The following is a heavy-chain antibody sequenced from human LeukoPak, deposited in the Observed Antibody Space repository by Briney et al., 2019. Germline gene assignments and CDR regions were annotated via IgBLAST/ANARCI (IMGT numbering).Heavy chain of an antibody. J-gene: IGHJ3*02. Sequence: GGSLTLSCAASTFTFSNYAMSWVRQPPGKGLEWVSDISGSGGSTHYADSVKGRLTISRDNSKNTLYLQMNSLRAEDTAVYYCAKASELARGDDAFDIWGQGTMVTVSS. D-gene: IGHD1-26*01. CDR2: ISGSGGST. V-gene: IGHV3-23*01. CDR1: TFTFSNYA. CDR3: AKASELARGDDAFDI.